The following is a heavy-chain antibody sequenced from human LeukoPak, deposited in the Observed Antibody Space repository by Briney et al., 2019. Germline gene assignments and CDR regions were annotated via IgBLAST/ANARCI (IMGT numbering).Heavy chain of an antibody. D-gene: IGHD3-9*01. CDR1: GFTFSSYS. CDR3: ARGRHQYYDILTGYYGINWFDP. V-gene: IGHV3-21*01. CDR2: ISSSSSYI. J-gene: IGHJ5*02. Sequence: GGSLRLSCAASGFTFSSYSMNWVRQAPGKGLEWVSSISSSSSYIYYADSVKGRFTISRDNAKNSLYLQTNSLRAEDTAVYYCARGRHQYYDILTGYYGINWFDPWGQGTLVTVSS.